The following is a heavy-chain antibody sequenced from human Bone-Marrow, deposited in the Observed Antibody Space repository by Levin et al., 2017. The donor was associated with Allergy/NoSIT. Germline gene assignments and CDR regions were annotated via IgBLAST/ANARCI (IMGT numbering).Heavy chain of an antibody. CDR2: VKRKSDGGTM. D-gene: IGHD5-24*01. CDR3: TADLETSERQAFDI. CDR1: GFSFSDAW. J-gene: IGHJ3*02. Sequence: GGSLRLSCVASGFSFSDAWMNWVRQAPGKGLEWVGRVKRKSDGGTMDYAAPVKGRFTISRDDSKNTLYLQMNSLKTEDTAVYYCTADLETSERQAFDIWGQGTAVTVSS. V-gene: IGHV3-15*01.